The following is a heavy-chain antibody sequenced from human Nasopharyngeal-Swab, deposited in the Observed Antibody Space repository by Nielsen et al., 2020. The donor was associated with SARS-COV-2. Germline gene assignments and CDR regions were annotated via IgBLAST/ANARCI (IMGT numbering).Heavy chain of an antibody. CDR2: ISSSSTYI. V-gene: IGHV3-21*01. Sequence: VRQAPGKGLEWVSSISSSSTYIYYADSVKGRFTVSRDNAKNSLYLQMSSLRTEDAAVYCCARSPYYDFWSGYYTRFDYWGRGTLVTVSS. D-gene: IGHD3-3*01. CDR3: ARSPYYDFWSGYYTRFDY. J-gene: IGHJ4*02.